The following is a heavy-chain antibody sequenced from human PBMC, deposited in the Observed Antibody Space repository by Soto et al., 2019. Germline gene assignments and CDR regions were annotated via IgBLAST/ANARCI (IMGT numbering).Heavy chain of an antibody. V-gene: IGHV1-69*13. CDR1: GGTFSSYA. CDR2: IIPIFGTA. D-gene: IGHD3-9*01. Sequence: SVKVSCKASGGTFSSYAISWVRQAPGQGLEWMGGIIPIFGTANYAQKFQGRVTITADESTSTAYMELSSLRSEDTAVYYCARESGYYDILTGYYKPYYCYGMDVWGQGTTVTVSS. J-gene: IGHJ6*02. CDR3: ARESGYYDILTGYYKPYYCYGMDV.